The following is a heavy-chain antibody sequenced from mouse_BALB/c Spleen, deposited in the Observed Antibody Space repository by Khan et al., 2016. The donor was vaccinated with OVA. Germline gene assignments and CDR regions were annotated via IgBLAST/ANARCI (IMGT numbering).Heavy chain of an antibody. J-gene: IGHJ3*01. CDR3: ARGGFAY. V-gene: IGHV5-15*02. Sequence: EVELVESGGGLVQPGGSRKLSCAASVFTFIDYGMAWVRQTPGKGLEWIALISSVAYSIYFEDTVTGRFTISRENAKNTLYLEMSSLRSDDTAMDYCARGGFAYWGQGTLVTVSA. CDR1: VFTFIDYG. CDR2: ISSVAYSI.